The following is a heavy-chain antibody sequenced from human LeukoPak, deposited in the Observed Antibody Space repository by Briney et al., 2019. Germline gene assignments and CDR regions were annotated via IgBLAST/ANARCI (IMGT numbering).Heavy chain of an antibody. CDR2: IKSDGSST. D-gene: IGHD3-10*01. J-gene: IGHJ4*02. CDR1: GFTFRSYW. V-gene: IGHV3-74*03. CDR3: ARISTMVRHY. Sequence: GGSLRLSCAVSGFTFRSYWMHWVRQAPGKGLVWVSSIKSDGSSTTYADSVKGRFTISRDNAENTLYLQMNSLRVEDKAVYYCARISTMVRHYWGQGTLVTVSS.